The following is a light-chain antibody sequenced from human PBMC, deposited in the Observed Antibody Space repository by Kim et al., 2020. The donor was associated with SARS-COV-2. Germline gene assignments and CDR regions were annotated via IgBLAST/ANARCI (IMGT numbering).Light chain of an antibody. CDR3: QQTYSASRT. Sequence: DIQMTQSPSSLSASVGDRVTITCRASQDISRYLNWCQQKPGKVPKLLIYTASSLQSGVPSRFTGSGSETDFTLTISSLQPEDFATYYCQQTYSASRTFGQGTKVDIK. V-gene: IGKV1-39*01. J-gene: IGKJ1*01. CDR1: QDISRY. CDR2: TAS.